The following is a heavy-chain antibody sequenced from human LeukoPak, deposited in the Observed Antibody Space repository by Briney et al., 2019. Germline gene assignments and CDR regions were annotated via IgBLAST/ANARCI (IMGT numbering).Heavy chain of an antibody. CDR1: GFTFSSYW. CDR2: IKQDGSEK. V-gene: IGHV3-7*01. Sequence: PGGSLRLSCAASGFTFSSYWMSWVRQAPGKGLEWVANIKQDGSEKYYVDSVKGRFTISRDNAKNSLYLQMNSLRAEDTAVYYCARDPIYRLVVVAATDYYGMDVWGQGTPVTVSS. CDR3: ARDPIYRLVVVAATDYYGMDV. J-gene: IGHJ6*02. D-gene: IGHD2-15*01.